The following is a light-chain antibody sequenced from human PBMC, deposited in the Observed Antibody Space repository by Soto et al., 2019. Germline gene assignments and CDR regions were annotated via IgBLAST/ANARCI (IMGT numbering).Light chain of an antibody. V-gene: IGKV1-27*01. CDR3: QKYDSAPFT. Sequence: DIQMTQSPSSLYASVGDRVIITCRASQGISNYLAWYQQKPGKVPNVLIYGASTLQSGVPSRFSGSGSGTDFTLTISSLQPEDVATYYCQKYDSAPFTFGPGTKVDIK. CDR2: GAS. J-gene: IGKJ3*01. CDR1: QGISNY.